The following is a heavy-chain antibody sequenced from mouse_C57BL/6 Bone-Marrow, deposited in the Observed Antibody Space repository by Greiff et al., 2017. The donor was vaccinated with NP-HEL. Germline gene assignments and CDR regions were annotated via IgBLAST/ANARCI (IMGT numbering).Heavy chain of an antibody. CDR2: INYDGSST. CDR3: AREGGLRRRTYAMDY. CDR1: GFTFSDYS. Sequence: EVKLMESEGGLVQPGSSMKLSCTASGFTFSDYSMAWVRQVPEKGLEWVANINYDGSSTYYLDSLKSRFIISRDNAKNIPYLQMSSLKSEDTATYYCAREGGLRRRTYAMDYWGQGTSVTVSS. J-gene: IGHJ4*01. D-gene: IGHD2-4*01. V-gene: IGHV5-16*01.